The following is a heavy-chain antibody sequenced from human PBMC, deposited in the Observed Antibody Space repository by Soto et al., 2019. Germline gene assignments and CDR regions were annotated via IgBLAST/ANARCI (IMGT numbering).Heavy chain of an antibody. CDR3: ARLYFNEDAFDI. V-gene: IGHV4-39*01. D-gene: IGHD1-1*01. CDR2: IFYGGNT. Sequence: QLQLHQSGPGLVKPSETLSLSCTVSGGPVSARNYYWCWVRQPPGKGLEWIGSIFYGGNTYYKECYNSRIRISLDTSRNQFSLLLSSVTAADTAFYFCARLYFNEDAFDIWGQGTLVTISS. CDR1: GGPVSARNYY. J-gene: IGHJ3*02.